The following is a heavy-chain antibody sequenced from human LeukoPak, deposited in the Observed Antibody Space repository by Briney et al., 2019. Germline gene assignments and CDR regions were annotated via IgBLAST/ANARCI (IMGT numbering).Heavy chain of an antibody. D-gene: IGHD2-2*02. CDR3: ARPGADCGSAGCYTYPYYGLDV. J-gene: IGHJ6*02. CDR2: ISAYNGNT. V-gene: IGHV1-18*01. Sequence: ASVKVSCKASGYTFTNYAFHWVRQAPGQRLEWLGWISAYNGNTKYAQNLQGRVTMTTDISTSTAYMELRSLRSDDTAVYYCARPGADCGSAGCYTYPYYGLDVWGQGTTVTVSS. CDR1: GYTFTNYA.